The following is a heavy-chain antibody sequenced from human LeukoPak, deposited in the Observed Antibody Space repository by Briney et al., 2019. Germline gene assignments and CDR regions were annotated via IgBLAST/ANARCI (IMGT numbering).Heavy chain of an antibody. D-gene: IGHD3-22*01. V-gene: IGHV1-2*02. CDR3: ARARHDSSGYYYRDIDY. J-gene: IGHJ4*02. CDR1: GYTFTGYY. CDR2: INPNSGGT. Sequence: ASVKVSCKASGYTFTGYYMHWVRQAPGQELEWMGWINPNSGGTNYAQKFQGRVTMTRDTSISTAYMELSRLRSDDTAVYYCARARHDSSGYYYRDIDYWGQGTLVTVSS.